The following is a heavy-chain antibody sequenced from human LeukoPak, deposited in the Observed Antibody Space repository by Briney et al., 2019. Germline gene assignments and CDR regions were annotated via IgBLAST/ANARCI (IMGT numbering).Heavy chain of an antibody. Sequence: GGSLRLSCAASGFTFSETWMHWVRQVPGKGLVWVSRIRNDGSDARYAESVKGRFTISRDNAKNTLYLQMNSLRDEDTAVYYCARGWYHAIDYWGQGTLVTVSS. CDR2: IRNDGSDA. V-gene: IGHV3-74*01. CDR3: ARGWYHAIDY. J-gene: IGHJ4*02. D-gene: IGHD2-2*01. CDR1: GFTFSETW.